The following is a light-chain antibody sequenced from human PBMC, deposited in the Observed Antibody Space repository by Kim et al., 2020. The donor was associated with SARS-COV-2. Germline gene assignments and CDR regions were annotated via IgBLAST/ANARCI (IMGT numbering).Light chain of an antibody. V-gene: IGLV2-23*02. CDR2: DVS. Sequence: GQSITISCTGTNSDVGSYNLVSWYQQHPGKAPKLMIYDVSKRPSGVSNRFSGSKSGNTASLTISGLQAEDEADYYCCSYAGSSTLVFGGGTQLTVL. J-gene: IGLJ3*02. CDR3: CSYAGSSTLV. CDR1: NSDVGSYNL.